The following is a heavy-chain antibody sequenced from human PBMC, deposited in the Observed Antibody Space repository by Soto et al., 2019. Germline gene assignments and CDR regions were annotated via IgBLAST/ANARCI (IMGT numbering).Heavy chain of an antibody. Sequence: GASVKVSCKASGYTFTSYYMHWVRQAPGQGLEWMGIINPSGGSTSYAQKFQGRVTMTRDTSTSTVYMELSSLRSEDTAVYYCAREGPITIFGVVMRYFDYWGQGTLVTVSS. J-gene: IGHJ4*02. CDR2: INPSGGST. CDR3: AREGPITIFGVVMRYFDY. CDR1: GYTFTSYY. D-gene: IGHD3-3*01. V-gene: IGHV1-46*01.